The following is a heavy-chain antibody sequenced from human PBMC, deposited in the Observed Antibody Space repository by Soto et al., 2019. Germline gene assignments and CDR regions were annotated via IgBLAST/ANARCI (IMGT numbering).Heavy chain of an antibody. J-gene: IGHJ4*02. Sequence: SETLVLTFTVSGGSISSTSYWSWIRQPPGMGLEWIGYIYRTGSAVYNPSLTRRVTLSVDTSKNQFSLQLTSVTAADTAVYYCARDGAAMTGLGIDYWGQGTMVTVS. CDR1: GGSISSTSY. D-gene: IGHD3-9*01. CDR3: ARDGAAMTGLGIDY. V-gene: IGHV4-59*01. CDR2: IYRTGSA.